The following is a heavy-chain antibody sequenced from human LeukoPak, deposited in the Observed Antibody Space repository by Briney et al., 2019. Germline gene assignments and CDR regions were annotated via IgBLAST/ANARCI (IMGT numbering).Heavy chain of an antibody. CDR3: ARFPGVLGSGSYSYYYYMDV. CDR1: GYTFTSYD. Sequence: ASVTVSCKASGYTFTSYDINWVRQATGQGLEWMGWMNPNSGNTGYAQKFQGRVTMTRNTAISTAYMELSSLRSEDTAVYYCARFPGVLGSGSYSYYYYMDVWGKGTTVTVSS. V-gene: IGHV1-8*01. D-gene: IGHD3-10*01. CDR2: MNPNSGNT. J-gene: IGHJ6*03.